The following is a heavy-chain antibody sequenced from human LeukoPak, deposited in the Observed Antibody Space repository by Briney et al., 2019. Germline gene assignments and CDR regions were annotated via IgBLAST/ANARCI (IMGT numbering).Heavy chain of an antibody. V-gene: IGHV3-30*04. CDR2: ISYDGSNK. Sequence: GGSLRLSCAASGFTFSSYAMHWVRQAPGKGLEWVAVISYDGSNKYYADSVKGRFTIPRDNSKNTLYLQMNSLRAEDTAVYYCARDPSYDFWSGYSSLFDYWGQGTLVTVSS. CDR3: ARDPSYDFWSGYSSLFDY. D-gene: IGHD3-3*01. J-gene: IGHJ4*02. CDR1: GFTFSSYA.